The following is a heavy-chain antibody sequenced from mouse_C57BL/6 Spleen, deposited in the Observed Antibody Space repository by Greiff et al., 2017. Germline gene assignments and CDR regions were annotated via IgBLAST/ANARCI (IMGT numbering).Heavy chain of an antibody. Sequence: EVKVVESGEGLVKPGGSLKLSCAASGFTFSSYAMSWVRQTPEKRLEWVAYISSGGDYIYYADTVKGRFTISRDNARNTLYLQMSSLKSEDTAMYYCTKTAQATGAMDYWGQGTSVTVSS. V-gene: IGHV5-9-1*02. CDR3: TKTAQATGAMDY. J-gene: IGHJ4*01. CDR1: GFTFSSYA. D-gene: IGHD3-2*02. CDR2: ISSGGDYI.